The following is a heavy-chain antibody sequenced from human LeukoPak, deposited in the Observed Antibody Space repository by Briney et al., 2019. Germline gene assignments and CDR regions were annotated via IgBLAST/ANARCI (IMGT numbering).Heavy chain of an antibody. Sequence: ASVKVSCKASGYTFTNYGINWVRQAPGQGLEWMGWISAYNGKTNYAQKVQGRLTMTTDTSPSTPYMELRGLRSDDTAVYYSARPLGTITTGLLGAGGQGPTAPFS. V-gene: IGHV1-18*01. J-gene: IGHJ6*02. CDR1: GYTFTNYG. D-gene: IGHD3-22*01. CDR2: ISAYNGKT. CDR3: ARPLGTITTGLLGA.